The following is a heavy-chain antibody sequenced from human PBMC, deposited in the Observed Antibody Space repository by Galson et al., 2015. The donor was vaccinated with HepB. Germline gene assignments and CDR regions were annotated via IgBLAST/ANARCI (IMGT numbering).Heavy chain of an antibody. CDR1: GFTFSSYA. D-gene: IGHD1-1*01. J-gene: IGHJ4*02. Sequence: SLRLSCAASGFTFSSYAMSWVRQAPGKGLERVSAISGSGGSTYYADSVKGRFTISRDNSKNTLYLQMNSLRAEDTAVYYCAKRVGNWNDRRGAYFDYWGQGALVTVSS. V-gene: IGHV3-23*01. CDR3: AKRVGNWNDRRGAYFDY. CDR2: ISGSGGST.